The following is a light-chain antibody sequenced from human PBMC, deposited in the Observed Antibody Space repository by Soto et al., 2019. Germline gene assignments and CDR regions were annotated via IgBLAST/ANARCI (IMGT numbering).Light chain of an antibody. CDR1: QSVRSS. V-gene: IGKV3-15*01. CDR3: QQYNNWPPLT. CDR2: GAS. Sequence: EIVMTQSPATLSVSPGERATLSCRASQSVRSSLAWYQQKPGQAPRLLIYGASTRATGIPARFSDSGSGTEFTLTISSLQSEDFAIYYCQQYNNWPPLTFGGGTTVES. J-gene: IGKJ4*01.